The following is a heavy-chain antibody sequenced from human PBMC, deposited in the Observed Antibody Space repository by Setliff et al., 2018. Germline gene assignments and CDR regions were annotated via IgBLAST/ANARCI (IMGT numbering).Heavy chain of an antibody. CDR1: GGSVSNSGFF. D-gene: IGHD2-15*01. J-gene: IGHJ5*02. Sequence: SETLSLTCTVSGGSVSNSGFFWVWLRQAPGKGLDWIGNIYDSGSSNYNASLKSRLIITRDTSKNQISLKLTSVTAADTAVYYCGRGFSRIEGWGNWFDPWGQGILVTVSS. CDR3: GRGFSRIEGWGNWFDP. CDR2: IYDSGSS. V-gene: IGHV4-39*01.